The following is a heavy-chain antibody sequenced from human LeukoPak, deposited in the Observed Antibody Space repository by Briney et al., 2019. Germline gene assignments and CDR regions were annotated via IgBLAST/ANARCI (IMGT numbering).Heavy chain of an antibody. J-gene: IGHJ4*02. V-gene: IGHV3-15*01. Sequence: GGSVRLSCEPSGFPFTNAWMTWLRQATGKALEWFGRLKSKTDGGPLEYAAPVKRRFTISRDDSKNTLYRQMNSLKTEDTALYYCTTDMSDWGQGTLVTVSS. CDR2: LKSKTDGGPL. CDR3: TTDMSD. CDR1: GFPFTNAW.